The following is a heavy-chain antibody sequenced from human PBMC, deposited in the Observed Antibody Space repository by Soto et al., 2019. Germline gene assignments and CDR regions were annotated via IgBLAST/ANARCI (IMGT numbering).Heavy chain of an antibody. CDR1: GFSLSTRGMC. D-gene: IGHD3-10*01. Sequence: SGPTLVNPTQTLTLTCTYSGFSLSTRGMCVNWIRQPPGKALEWLARVDWDEAKHYSTSLKTRLTISKDSSKSQVVVTMTNMDTEDTATYYCARIGARLGELYSPHYYGMDVWGQGTTVTVSS. CDR3: ARIGARLGELYSPHYYGMDV. J-gene: IGHJ6*02. CDR2: VDWDEAK. V-gene: IGHV2-70*11.